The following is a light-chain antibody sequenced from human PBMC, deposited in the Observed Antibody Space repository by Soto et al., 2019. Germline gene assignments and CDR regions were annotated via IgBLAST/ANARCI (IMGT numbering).Light chain of an antibody. Sequence: QLVLTQPPSASGTPGQRVTISCSGSFSNIGRDYVYWYQQFPGTAPKLLIYTNNQRPSGVPDRFSGSKSGTSASLAISGLRSEDEAFYYCAAWDDTLSTWVFGGGTQLTVL. CDR2: TNN. V-gene: IGLV1-47*02. CDR1: FSNIGRDY. CDR3: AAWDDTLSTWV. J-gene: IGLJ3*02.